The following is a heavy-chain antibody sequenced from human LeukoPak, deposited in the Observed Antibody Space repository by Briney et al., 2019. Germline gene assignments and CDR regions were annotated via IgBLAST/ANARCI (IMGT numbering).Heavy chain of an antibody. D-gene: IGHD4/OR15-4a*01. J-gene: IGHJ4*02. Sequence: GGSLRLSCAASGFTVSSNYMSWVRQAPGKGLEWVSVIYSGGSTYYADSVKGRFTISRDNSKNTLYLQMKNLTAEDTAVYYCAKENTNTPIRPGEAMVTKGYFDYWGQGTLVTVSS. CDR1: GFTVSSNY. CDR3: AKENTNTPIRPGEAMVTKGYFDY. V-gene: IGHV3-66*01. CDR2: IYSGGST.